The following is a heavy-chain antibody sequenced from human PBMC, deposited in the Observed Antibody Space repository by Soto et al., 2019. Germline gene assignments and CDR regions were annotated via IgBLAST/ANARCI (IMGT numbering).Heavy chain of an antibody. CDR3: AGRLDKYYYYYYGMDV. J-gene: IGHJ6*02. CDR2: IIPIFGTA. Sequence: ASVKVSCKASGGTFSSYAISWVRQAPGQGLEWMGGIIPIFGTANYAQKFQGRVTITADESTSTAYMELSSLRSKDTAVYYCAGRLDKYYYYYYGMDVWGQGTTVTVSS. D-gene: IGHD1-26*01. CDR1: GGTFSSYA. V-gene: IGHV1-69*13.